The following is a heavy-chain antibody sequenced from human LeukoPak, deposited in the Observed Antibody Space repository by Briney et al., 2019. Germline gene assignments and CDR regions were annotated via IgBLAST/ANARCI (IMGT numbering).Heavy chain of an antibody. J-gene: IGHJ4*02. CDR1: GGSFSGYY. D-gene: IGHD5-18*01. Sequence: KASETLSLTCAVYGGSFSGYYWSWIRQPPGKGLEWIGEINHSGSTNYNPSLKSRVTISVDTSKNQFSLKLSSVTAEDTAVYYCARIYSYGREIDYWGQGTLVTVSS. CDR3: ARIYSYGREIDY. V-gene: IGHV4-34*01. CDR2: INHSGST.